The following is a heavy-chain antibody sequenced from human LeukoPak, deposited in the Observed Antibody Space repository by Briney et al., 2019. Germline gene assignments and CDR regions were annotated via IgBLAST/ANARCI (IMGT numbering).Heavy chain of an antibody. Sequence: ASVKVSCKASGYTFTSYGISWVRQAPGQGLEWMGRISAYNGNTNYAQKLQGRVTMTTDTSTSTAYMELRSLRSDDTAVYYCARDGKLQYQYYYYYYGMDVWGQGTTVTVSS. CDR3: ARDGKLQYQYYYYYYGMDV. CDR2: ISAYNGNT. J-gene: IGHJ6*02. V-gene: IGHV1-18*01. D-gene: IGHD4-11*01. CDR1: GYTFTSYG.